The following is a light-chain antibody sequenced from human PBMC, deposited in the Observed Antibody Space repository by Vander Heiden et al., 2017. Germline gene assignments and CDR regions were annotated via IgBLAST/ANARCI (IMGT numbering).Light chain of an antibody. CDR3: QQHNSYPRT. CDR2: AAS. CDR1: QGISSY. Sequence: DIQLTESPSSLSASVGDRVTITCRASQGISSYLAWYQQKPGKAPKLLIYAASTLQSGVPSRFSGSGSGTEFTLTISSLQPEDFATYYCQQHNSYPRTFGQGTRLEIK. V-gene: IGKV1-9*01. J-gene: IGKJ5*01.